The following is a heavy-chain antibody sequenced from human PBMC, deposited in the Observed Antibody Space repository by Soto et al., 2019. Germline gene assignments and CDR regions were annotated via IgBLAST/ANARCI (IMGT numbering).Heavy chain of an antibody. Sequence: PGESLKISCQASRYNFTSYWIYWVRRLPGKGLEWMGRIDPSDSFTNYSPSFQGHVSISADKYVNTAYLQWSSLRASDTAMYYCAVSTANYFDDWGQGALVTVSS. CDR2: IDPSDSFT. V-gene: IGHV5-10-1*01. CDR3: AVSTANYFDD. J-gene: IGHJ4*02. CDR1: RYNFTSYW. D-gene: IGHD5-18*01.